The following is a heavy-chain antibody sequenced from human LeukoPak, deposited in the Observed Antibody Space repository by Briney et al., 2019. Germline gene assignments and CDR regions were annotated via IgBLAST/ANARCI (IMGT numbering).Heavy chain of an antibody. CDR2: ISGSGGST. Sequence: PGGSLRLSCAASGFTFSSFGLSWVRQAPGKGLEWVSAISGSGGSTYYADSVKGRFTISRDNSKNTLYLQMNSLRAEDTAVYFCAKEEGGTTVTNFDYWGQGTLVTVSS. CDR3: AKEEGGTTVTNFDY. D-gene: IGHD4-17*01. CDR1: GFTFSSFG. V-gene: IGHV3-23*01. J-gene: IGHJ4*02.